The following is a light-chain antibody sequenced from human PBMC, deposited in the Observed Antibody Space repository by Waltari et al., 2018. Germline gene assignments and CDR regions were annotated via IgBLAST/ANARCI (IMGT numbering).Light chain of an antibody. J-gene: IGLJ3*02. CDR1: RSNIGAQSE. V-gene: IGLV1-40*01. CDR2: DTN. CDR3: QSYDKSLSGWV. Sequence: QSVLTQPPSVSGAPGPRVTISCAGGRSNIGAQSEIPRYQFLPETAPRLLIYDTNKRPSGVPDRFSGSKSATSASLAITGLQPEDEAHYYCQSYDKSLSGWVFGGGTKLTVL.